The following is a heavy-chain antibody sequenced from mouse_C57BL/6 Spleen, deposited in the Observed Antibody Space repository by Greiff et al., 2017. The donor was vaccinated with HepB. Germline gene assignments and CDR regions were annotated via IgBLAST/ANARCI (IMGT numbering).Heavy chain of an antibody. CDR2: IDPPDSYT. V-gene: IGHV1-50*01. Sequence: QVQLQQPGAELVKPGASVKLSCKASGYTFTSYWMQWVKQRPGQGLEWIGEIDPPDSYTNYNQKFKGKATFTVDTSSSTPYMQLRSLTSEDSAVYYCARKRKTETGYFDVWGKGTTVTVS. CDR1: GYTFTSYW. J-gene: IGHJ1*03. CDR3: ARKRKTETGYFDV. D-gene: IGHD4-1*01.